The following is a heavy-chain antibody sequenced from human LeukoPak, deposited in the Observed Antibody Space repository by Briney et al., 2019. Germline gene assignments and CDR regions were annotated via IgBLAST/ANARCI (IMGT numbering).Heavy chain of an antibody. J-gene: IGHJ4*02. CDR3: VIVPIAAAATGDY. Sequence: ASVKVSCKASGYTFTSYDINWVRQATGQGLEWMGWMNPNSGNTGYAQKFQGRVTITRNTSISTAYMELSSLRSEDTAVYYCVIVPIAAAATGDYWGQGTLVTVSS. CDR2: MNPNSGNT. CDR1: GYTFTSYD. D-gene: IGHD6-13*01. V-gene: IGHV1-8*03.